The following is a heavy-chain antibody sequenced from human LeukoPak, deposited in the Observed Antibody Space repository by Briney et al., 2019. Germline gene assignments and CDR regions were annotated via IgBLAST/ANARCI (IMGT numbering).Heavy chain of an antibody. CDR2: INHSGST. CDR1: GGSFSGYY. D-gene: IGHD5-24*01. CDR3: ASRDGYNFTFDY. V-gene: IGHV4-34*01. Sequence: SETLSLTCAVYGGSFSGYYWSWIRQPPGKGLEWIGEINHSGSTNYNPSLKSRVAISVDTSKNQFSLKLSSVTAADTAVYYCASRDGYNFTFDYWGQGTLVTVSS. J-gene: IGHJ4*02.